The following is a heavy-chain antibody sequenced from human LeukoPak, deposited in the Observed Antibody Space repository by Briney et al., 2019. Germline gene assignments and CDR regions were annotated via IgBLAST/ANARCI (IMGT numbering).Heavy chain of an antibody. D-gene: IGHD3-22*01. V-gene: IGHV3-30*02. J-gene: IGHJ4*02. CDR3: AKAAYYYDSSGYSSGYYFDY. CDR2: IRYDGSNK. CDR1: GFTFSSYG. Sequence: GGSLRLSCAASGFTFSSYGMHWVRQAPGKGLEWVVFIRYDGSNKYYADSVKGRFTISRDNSKNTLYLQMNSLRAEDTAVYYCAKAAYYYDSSGYSSGYYFDYWGQGTLVTVSS.